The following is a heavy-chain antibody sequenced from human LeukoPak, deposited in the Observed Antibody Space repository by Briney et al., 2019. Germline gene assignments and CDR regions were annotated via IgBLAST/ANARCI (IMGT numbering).Heavy chain of an antibody. J-gene: IGHJ4*02. V-gene: IGHV4-34*01. Sequence: SETLSPTRGVHGGPFRGYYWSWIRQPPGKGLEGIGEINLSGSTHCDPSLKSRVHISVGTSKNQFSLKLSSVTAADTAVYYCARRMVYCSGGSCSKPWYVDYWGQGTLVTVSS. CDR1: GGPFRGYY. D-gene: IGHD2-15*01. CDR2: INLSGST. CDR3: ARRMVYCSGGSCSKPWYVDY.